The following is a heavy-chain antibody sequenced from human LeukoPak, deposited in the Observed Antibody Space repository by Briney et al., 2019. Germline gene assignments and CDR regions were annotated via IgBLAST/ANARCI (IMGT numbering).Heavy chain of an antibody. D-gene: IGHD2-15*01. CDR2: IYYSGST. Sequence: SETLSLTCTVSGSSISSSSYYWGWIRQPPGKGLEWIGSIYYSGSTYYNPSLKSRVTISVDTSKNQFSLKLSSVTAADTAVYYCARAGRGYCSGGSCFHNWFDPWGQGTLVTVSS. CDR3: ARAGRGYCSGGSCFHNWFDP. J-gene: IGHJ5*02. CDR1: GSSISSSSYY. V-gene: IGHV4-39*07.